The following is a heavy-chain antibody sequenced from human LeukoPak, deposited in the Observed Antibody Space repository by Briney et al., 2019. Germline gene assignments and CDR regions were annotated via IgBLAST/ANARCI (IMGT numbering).Heavy chain of an antibody. J-gene: IGHJ4*02. CDR3: AKDPLNTLMVSPTFDY. V-gene: IGHV3-23*01. D-gene: IGHD5-18*01. Sequence: GGSLRLSCVVSGFPFSSYAMSWVRQAPGKGLEWVSGISGSGDDTYYAASVKGRFTVSRDTSKNTLYLQMNSLRAEDTAVYYCAKDPLNTLMVSPTFDYWGQGTLVTVSS. CDR2: ISGSGDDT. CDR1: GFPFSSYA.